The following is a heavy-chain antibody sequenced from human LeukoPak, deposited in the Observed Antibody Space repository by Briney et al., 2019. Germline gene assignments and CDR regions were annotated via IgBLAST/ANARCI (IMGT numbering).Heavy chain of an antibody. J-gene: IGHJ2*01. Sequence: KPSETPSPTLPVPGGSISSYYWSWIRQPPRKGLGWIGYIYYSGSTNYNPSLKSRVTISVDTSKNQFSLKLNTVTAADTAVYYCARLTPSDSSSWYWYFGLWGRGTLVTVSS. CDR1: GGSISSYY. CDR3: ARLTPSDSSSWYWYFGL. V-gene: IGHV4-59*08. D-gene: IGHD6-13*01. CDR2: IYYSGST.